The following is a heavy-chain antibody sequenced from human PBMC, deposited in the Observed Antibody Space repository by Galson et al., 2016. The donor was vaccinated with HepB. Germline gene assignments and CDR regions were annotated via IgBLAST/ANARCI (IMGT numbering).Heavy chain of an antibody. Sequence: ETLSLTCVVSGYSISRTNWWSWVRQPAGKGLEWIGEVYHNGATNYNPSLKSRITMSVDTSKNQFSLKLSSVTAADTAVYYCARMSPTTVPIFDYWGQGTLVTVSS. V-gene: IGHV4-4*02. CDR1: GYSISRTNW. CDR3: ARMSPTTVPIFDY. D-gene: IGHD4-17*01. J-gene: IGHJ4*02. CDR2: VYHNGAT.